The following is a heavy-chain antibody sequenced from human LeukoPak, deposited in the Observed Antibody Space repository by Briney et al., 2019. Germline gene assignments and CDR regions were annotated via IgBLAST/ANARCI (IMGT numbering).Heavy chain of an antibody. CDR1: GFTFSSYE. V-gene: IGHV3-48*03. CDR2: ISSSGSTI. CDR3: ARFVYCSSTSCNYYYYYYGMDV. D-gene: IGHD2-2*01. J-gene: IGHJ6*02. Sequence: GGSLRLSCAASGFTFSSYEMNWVRQTPGKGLEWVSYISSSGSTIYYADSVKGRFTISRDNAKNSLYLQMNSLRAEDTAVYYCARFVYCSSTSCNYYYYYYGMDVWGQGTTVTVSS.